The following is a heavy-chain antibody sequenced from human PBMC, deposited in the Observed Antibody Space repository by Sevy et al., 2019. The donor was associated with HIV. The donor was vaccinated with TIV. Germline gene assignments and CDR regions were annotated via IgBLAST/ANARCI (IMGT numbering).Heavy chain of an antibody. Sequence: LLQLRETLSLTCTVSGGSISSYYWSWIRQPPGKGLEWIGYIYYSGSTNYNPSLKSRVTISVDTSKNQFSLKLSSVTAADTAVYYCAREEYSNCGGYWFDPWGQGTLVTVSS. CDR1: GGSISSYY. V-gene: IGHV4-59*01. J-gene: IGHJ5*02. CDR3: AREEYSNCGGYWFDP. D-gene: IGHD4-4*01. CDR2: IYYSGST.